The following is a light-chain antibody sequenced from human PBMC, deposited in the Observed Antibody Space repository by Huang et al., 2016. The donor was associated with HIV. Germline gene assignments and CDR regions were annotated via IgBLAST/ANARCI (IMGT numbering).Light chain of an antibody. J-gene: IGKJ4*02. Sequence: EVVVTQSPATLSASPGERATLSCRASQTVRRHLAWYQHKPGQAPRLLIYDASTSTTDVPARFSGSGSGTEFTLTISSLQSEDFAVYYCQQYNYRRTFGRGTKVDIK. CDR2: DAS. CDR3: QQYNYRRT. CDR1: QTVRRH. V-gene: IGKV3-15*01.